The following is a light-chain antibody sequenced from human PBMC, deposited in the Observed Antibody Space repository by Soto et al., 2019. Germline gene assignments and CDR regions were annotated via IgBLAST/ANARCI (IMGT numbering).Light chain of an antibody. V-gene: IGKV3-15*01. CDR3: QQYDNWPSVT. J-gene: IGKJ4*01. Sequence: IVMTQSPATLSVSPGARVTLSCRASQSVGRSLAWYQQKPGQAPRLLIYGASARATGIPATFSGSGSGTEFTLTISSLQSEDFAIYYCQQYDNWPSVTFGGGTKVEIK. CDR2: GAS. CDR1: QSVGRS.